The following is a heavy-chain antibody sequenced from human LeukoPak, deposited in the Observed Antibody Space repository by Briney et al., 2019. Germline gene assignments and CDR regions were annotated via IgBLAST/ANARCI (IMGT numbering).Heavy chain of an antibody. CDR2: ITSSGAAT. V-gene: IGHV3-23*01. J-gene: IGHJ4*02. CDR1: GFTFSNSA. CDR3: AKDRPNYYGSNGHYYKLNGDC. Sequence: GGSLRLSCAASGFTFSNSAMSWVRQAPGKGLEWVSSITSSGAATYYADSVKGRFTISRDNSDNTLYLQVNSLRAEDTAVYYCAKDRPNYYGSNGHYYKLNGDCWGQGTLVTVSS. D-gene: IGHD3-22*01.